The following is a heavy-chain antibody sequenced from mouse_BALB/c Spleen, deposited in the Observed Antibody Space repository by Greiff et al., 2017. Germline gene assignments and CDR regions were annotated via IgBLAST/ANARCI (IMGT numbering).Heavy chain of an antibody. D-gene: IGHD4-1*01. Sequence: VQLKESGGGLVQPGGSRKLSCAASGFTFSSFGMHWVRQAPEKGLEWVAYISSGSSTIYYADTVKGRFTISRDNPKNTLFLQMTSLRSEDTAMYYCARRGNWGYAMDYWGQGTSVTVSS. J-gene: IGHJ4*01. CDR2: ISSGSSTI. V-gene: IGHV5-17*02. CDR3: ARRGNWGYAMDY. CDR1: GFTFSSFG.